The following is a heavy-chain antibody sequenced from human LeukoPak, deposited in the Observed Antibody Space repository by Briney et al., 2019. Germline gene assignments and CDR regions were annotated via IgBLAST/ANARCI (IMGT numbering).Heavy chain of an antibody. Sequence: GGSLRPSCAASGFTFSSYWMSWVRHAPGKGLEWVANIKQDGSEKYYVDSVKGRFTISRDNAKNSLYLQMNSLRAEDTAVYYCARATLGYCSSTSCYTGYFDYWGQGTLVTVSS. D-gene: IGHD2-2*02. CDR3: ARATLGYCSSTSCYTGYFDY. V-gene: IGHV3-7*01. CDR2: IKQDGSEK. J-gene: IGHJ4*02. CDR1: GFTFSSYW.